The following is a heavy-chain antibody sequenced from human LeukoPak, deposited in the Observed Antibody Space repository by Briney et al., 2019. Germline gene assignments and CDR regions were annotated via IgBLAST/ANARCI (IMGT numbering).Heavy chain of an antibody. CDR3: ARPSPGIAVAGGFDP. D-gene: IGHD6-19*01. CDR1: GYSISSGYY. V-gene: IGHV4-38-2*02. CDR2: IYHSGTS. J-gene: IGHJ5*02. Sequence: SETLSLTCTVSGYSISSGYYWGWIRQPPGKGLEWIGSIYHSGTSYYNPSLKSLVTISVDTSKNQFSLKLSSVTATDTAVYYCARPSPGIAVAGGFDPWGQGTLVTVSS.